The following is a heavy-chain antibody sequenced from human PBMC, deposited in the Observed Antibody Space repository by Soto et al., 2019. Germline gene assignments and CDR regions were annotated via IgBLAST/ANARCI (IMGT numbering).Heavy chain of an antibody. D-gene: IGHD2-15*01. V-gene: IGHV4-61*01. Sequence: QVQLQESGPGLVKPSETLSLTCTVSGGSVSSGSYYWSWIRQPPGKGLEWIGYIYYSGSTNYNPSLKSRVTISVDTSKNQFSLKLSSVTAADTAVYYCARSAGDCGGGSCYLGYCDYWGQGTLVTVSS. CDR3: ARSAGDCGGGSCYLGYCDY. CDR2: IYYSGST. CDR1: GGSVSSGSYY. J-gene: IGHJ4*02.